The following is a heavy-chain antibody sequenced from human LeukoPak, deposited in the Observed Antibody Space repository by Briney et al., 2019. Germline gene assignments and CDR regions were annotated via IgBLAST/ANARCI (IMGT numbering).Heavy chain of an antibody. CDR1: GFTFGDYA. CDR3: TRDHGIVVVVAATQDY. Sequence: PGGSLRLSCTASGFTFGDYAMSWFRQAPGKGLEWVGFIRSKAYGGTTEYAASVKGRFTISRDDSKSIAYLQMNSLKTEDTAVYYCTRDHGIVVVVAATQDYWGQGTLVTVSS. J-gene: IGHJ4*02. CDR2: IRSKAYGGTT. V-gene: IGHV3-49*03. D-gene: IGHD2-15*01.